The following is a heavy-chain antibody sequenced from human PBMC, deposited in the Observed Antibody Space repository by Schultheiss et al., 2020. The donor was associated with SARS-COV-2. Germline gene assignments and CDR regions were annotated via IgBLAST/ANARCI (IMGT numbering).Heavy chain of an antibody. Sequence: SQTLSLTCAVYGGSFSGYYWSWIRQPPGKGLEWIGYIYHSGSTYYNPSLKSRVTISVDTSKNQFSLKLSSVTAADTAVYYCARVGGITIFGVVTNYFDYWGQGTLVTVSS. D-gene: IGHD3-3*01. CDR1: GGSFSGYY. V-gene: IGHV4-34*01. J-gene: IGHJ4*02. CDR3: ARVGGITIFGVVTNYFDY. CDR2: IYHSGST.